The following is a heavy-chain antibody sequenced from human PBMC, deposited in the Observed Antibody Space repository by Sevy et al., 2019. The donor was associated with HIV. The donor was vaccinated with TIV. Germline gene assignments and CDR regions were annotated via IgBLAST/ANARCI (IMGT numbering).Heavy chain of an antibody. V-gene: IGHV4-59*08. CDR2: IYYNGHI. CDR3: EGENAWGRGYS. D-gene: IGHD1-26*01. CDR1: GGSITSLY. Sequence: SETLSLTCTVSGGSITSLYWNWIRQPPGKGLEWIANIYYNGHINYNPSLKSRVTLSLDTSNNQFSLRLSSVTAADTAMYYCEGENAWGRGYSWGQGTLVTVSS. J-gene: IGHJ4*02.